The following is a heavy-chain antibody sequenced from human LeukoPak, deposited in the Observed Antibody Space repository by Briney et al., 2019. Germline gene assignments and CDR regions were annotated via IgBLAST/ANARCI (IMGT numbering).Heavy chain of an antibody. Sequence: GGSLILSCAASGFTFSSYAMSWVRRAPGKGLEGVSAISGSGGSTYYADSVKGRFTISRDNSKNTLYLQMNSLRAEDTAVYYCAKVFHGALDYWGQGTLVTVSS. CDR2: ISGSGGST. J-gene: IGHJ4*02. D-gene: IGHD4-17*01. CDR1: GFTFSSYA. V-gene: IGHV3-23*01. CDR3: AKVFHGALDY.